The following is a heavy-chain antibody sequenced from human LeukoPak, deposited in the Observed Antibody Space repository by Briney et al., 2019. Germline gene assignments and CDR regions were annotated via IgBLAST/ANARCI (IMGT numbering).Heavy chain of an antibody. CDR3: ANGWSPDY. J-gene: IGHJ4*02. V-gene: IGHV3-23*01. CDR1: GFTFSSYA. Sequence: GGSLRLSCAASGFTFSSYAMSWVRQAPGKGLEWVSGISGXXGSXXXXXSXXGXXTIFRDNSKNTLYLQMNSLRAEDTAVYHCANGWSPDYWGRGTLVTVSS. CDR2: ISGXXGSX. D-gene: IGHD2-15*01.